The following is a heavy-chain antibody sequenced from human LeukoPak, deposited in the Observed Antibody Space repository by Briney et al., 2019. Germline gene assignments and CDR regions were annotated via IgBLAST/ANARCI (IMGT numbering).Heavy chain of an antibody. CDR1: GYSFTSYW. V-gene: IGHV5-51*01. Sequence: KPGESLKISCKGSGYSFTSYWIGWVRQMPGKGLEWMGIIYPGDSDTRYSPSFQGQVTISADKSISTAYLQWSSLKASDTAMYYCARHQQLPPLQSELAGPDYWGQGTLVTVSS. D-gene: IGHD5-18*01. CDR2: IYPGDSDT. J-gene: IGHJ4*02. CDR3: ARHQQLPPLQSELAGPDY.